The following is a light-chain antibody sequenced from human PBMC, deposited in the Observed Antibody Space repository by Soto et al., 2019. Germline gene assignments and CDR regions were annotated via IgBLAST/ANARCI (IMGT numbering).Light chain of an antibody. CDR2: GAS. CDR1: QSVNSS. CDR3: QQYNNWPPFT. Sequence: EIVMTQSPATLSVSPGERVTLSCRASQSVNSSLAWYQQKPGQAPRLLIYGASTRATGIPARFSGSGSGTEFTLTISSLQSEDFAVYYCQQYNNWPPFTFGPGTKVDIK. J-gene: IGKJ3*01. V-gene: IGKV3-15*01.